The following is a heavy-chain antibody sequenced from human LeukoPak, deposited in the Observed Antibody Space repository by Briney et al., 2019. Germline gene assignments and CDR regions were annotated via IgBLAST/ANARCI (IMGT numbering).Heavy chain of an antibody. CDR1: GGSISSSSYY. Sequence: SETLSLTCTVSGGSISSSSYYWGWIRQPPGKGLEWIGSIYYSGSTYYNPSLKSRVTISVDTSKNQFSLKLSSVTAADTAVYYCASLAARPTLDCWGQGTLVTVSS. J-gene: IGHJ4*02. CDR2: IYYSGST. CDR3: ASLAARPTLDC. V-gene: IGHV4-39*01. D-gene: IGHD6-6*01.